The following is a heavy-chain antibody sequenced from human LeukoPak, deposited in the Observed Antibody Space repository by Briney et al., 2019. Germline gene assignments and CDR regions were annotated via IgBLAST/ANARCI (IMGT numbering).Heavy chain of an antibody. CDR3: ARAAGPADSGGLRFLEWLLGPINFDY. CDR2: IIPILGIA. Sequence: SVKVSCKASGGTFSSYAISWVRQAPGQGLEWMGRIIPILGIANYAQKFQGGATITADKSTSTAYMELSSLRSEDTAVYYCARAAGPADSGGLRFLEWLLGPINFDYWGQGTLVTVSS. V-gene: IGHV1-69*04. J-gene: IGHJ4*02. D-gene: IGHD3-3*01. CDR1: GGTFSSYA.